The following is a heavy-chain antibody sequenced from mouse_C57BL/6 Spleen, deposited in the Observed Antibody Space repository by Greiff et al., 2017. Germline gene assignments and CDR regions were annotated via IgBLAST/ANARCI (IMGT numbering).Heavy chain of an antibody. J-gene: IGHJ2*01. CDR1: GYTFTDYY. D-gene: IGHD2-10*01. CDR3: ARSYPYYFDY. CDR2: INPNNGGT. V-gene: IGHV1-26*01. Sequence: EVQLQQSGPELVKPGASVTISCKASGYTFTDYYMNWVKQSNGKSLEWIGDINPNNGGTSYNQKFKGKATLTVDKSSSTAYMELRSLTSEDSAVYYCARSYPYYFDYWGQGTTLTVAS.